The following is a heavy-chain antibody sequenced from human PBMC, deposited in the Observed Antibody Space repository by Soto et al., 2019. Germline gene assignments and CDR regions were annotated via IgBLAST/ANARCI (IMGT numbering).Heavy chain of an antibody. J-gene: IGHJ5*02. Sequence: ASVKVSCKASGYTFTSYGISWVRQAPGQGLEWMGWISAYNGNTNYAQKLQGRVTMTTDTSTSTAYMELRSLRSDDTAVYYCARVLRSSTSCYGLFSWFDPWGQGTLVTVSS. V-gene: IGHV1-18*01. D-gene: IGHD2-2*01. CDR1: GYTFTSYG. CDR3: ARVLRSSTSCYGLFSWFDP. CDR2: ISAYNGNT.